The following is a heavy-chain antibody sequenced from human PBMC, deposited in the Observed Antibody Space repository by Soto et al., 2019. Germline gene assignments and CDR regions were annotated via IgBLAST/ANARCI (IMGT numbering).Heavy chain of an antibody. D-gene: IGHD2-2*01. V-gene: IGHV1-18*04. CDR2: ISIYNGNT. CDR1: GYTFTSHG. J-gene: IGHJ4*02. Sequence: VQLVQSGGEVRMPGASVKVSCKASGYTFTSHGFTWVRQAPGQGLEWMGWISIYNGNTHYAQKFQGRLTLTIDTSTSTAYMELRSVTSDDTAVYFCARSPLSPVPDDYWGQGTLVTVSS. CDR3: ARSPLSPVPDDY.